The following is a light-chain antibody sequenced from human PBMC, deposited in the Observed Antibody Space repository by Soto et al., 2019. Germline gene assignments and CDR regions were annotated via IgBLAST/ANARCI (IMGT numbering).Light chain of an antibody. J-gene: IGKJ1*01. CDR2: GAS. CDR3: QQYNNWPQT. Sequence: EIVMTQSPATLSVSPGERATLSCRASQIVSSNLAWYQQKPGQAPRLLIYGASTRATGIPSRFSGSGSGTEFTLTISSLQSADFAVYYCQQYNNWPQTVGQGTKVEIK. CDR1: QIVSSN. V-gene: IGKV3-15*01.